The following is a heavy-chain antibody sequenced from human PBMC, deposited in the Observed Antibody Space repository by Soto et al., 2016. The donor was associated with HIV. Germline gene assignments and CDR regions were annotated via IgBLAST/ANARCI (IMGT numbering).Heavy chain of an antibody. CDR3: ARSEVIAVAGPDYFDY. CDR2: ISAYNGNT. Sequence: QIQLVQSGAEVKKPGASAKVSCKASGYTFTSYGISWVRQAPGQGLEWMGWISAYNGNTNYAQKLQGRVTMTTDTSTSTAYMELRSLRSDDTAVYYCARSEVIAVAGPDYFDYWGQGTLVTVSS. J-gene: IGHJ4*02. D-gene: IGHD6-19*01. CDR1: GYTFTSYG. V-gene: IGHV1-18*01.